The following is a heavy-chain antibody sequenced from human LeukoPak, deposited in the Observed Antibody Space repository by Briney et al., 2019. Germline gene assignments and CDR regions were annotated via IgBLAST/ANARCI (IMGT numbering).Heavy chain of an antibody. Sequence: SETLSLTCTVSGGSISSYYWSWIRQPPGKGLEWIGYIYYSGSTNYNPSLKSRVTISVDTSKNQFSLKLSSVTAADTAVYFCARERTTGREFDYWGQGTLVTVSS. CDR1: GGSISSYY. V-gene: IGHV4-59*01. CDR3: ARERTTGREFDY. J-gene: IGHJ4*02. CDR2: IYYSGST. D-gene: IGHD4-11*01.